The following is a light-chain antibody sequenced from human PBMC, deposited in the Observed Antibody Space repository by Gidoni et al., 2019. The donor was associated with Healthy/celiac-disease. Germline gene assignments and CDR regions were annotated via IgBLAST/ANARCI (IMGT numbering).Light chain of an antibody. Sequence: EIVLTQYPGTLSLSPGERATLSCRASHSVSSSYLAWYQQKPGQAPRLLIYGASSRATGIPYRFSGSGSGTDFTLTISRLEPEDFAVYYCQQYGSSPYTFGQGTKLEIK. J-gene: IGKJ2*01. V-gene: IGKV3-20*01. CDR2: GAS. CDR1: HSVSSSY. CDR3: QQYGSSPYT.